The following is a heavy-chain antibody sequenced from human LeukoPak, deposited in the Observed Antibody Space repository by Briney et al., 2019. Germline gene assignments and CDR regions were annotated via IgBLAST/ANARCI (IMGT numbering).Heavy chain of an antibody. J-gene: IGHJ6*04. CDR2: ISSSGSTI. D-gene: IGHD3-10*02. CDR3: AELGISMIGGV. V-gene: IGHV3-48*04. Sequence: GESLRLSCAASGFSFSTYWMSWVRQAPGKGLEWVSYISSSGSTIYYADSVKGRFTISRDNAKNSLYLQMNSLRAEDTAVYYCAELGISMIGGVWGKGTTVTISS. CDR1: GFSFSTYW.